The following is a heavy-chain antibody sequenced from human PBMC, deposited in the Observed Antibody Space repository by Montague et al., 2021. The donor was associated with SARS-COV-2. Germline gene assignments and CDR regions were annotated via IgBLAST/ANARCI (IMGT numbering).Heavy chain of an antibody. CDR3: ARLWDTVYYYYGMDV. V-gene: IGHV4-39*01. J-gene: IGHJ6*02. Sequence: SETLSLTCAVSGGSISSSSYYWGWIRQPPGKGLGWIGSIHYSGSTYYNPSLKSRVSISVDTSKNQFSLKLSSVTAADTAVYYCARLWDTVYYYYGMDVWGQGDT. D-gene: IGHD1-26*01. CDR1: GGSISSSSYY. CDR2: IHYSGST.